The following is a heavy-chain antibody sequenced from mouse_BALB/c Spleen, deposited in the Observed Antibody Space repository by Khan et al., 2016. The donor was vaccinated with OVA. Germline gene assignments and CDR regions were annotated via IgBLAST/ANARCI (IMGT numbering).Heavy chain of an antibody. CDR3: ARSVTITTVVATDFDY. Sequence: EVQLQESGPGLVKPSQSLSLTCTVTGYSITSDYAWNWIRQFPGNKLEWMGYISYSGRTSYNPSLQSRIPITRDTSKNQFFLQLNSVTTEDTATYYCARSVTITTVVATDFDYWGQGTTLTVSS. J-gene: IGHJ2*01. CDR1: GYSITSDYA. V-gene: IGHV3-2*02. D-gene: IGHD1-1*01. CDR2: ISYSGRT.